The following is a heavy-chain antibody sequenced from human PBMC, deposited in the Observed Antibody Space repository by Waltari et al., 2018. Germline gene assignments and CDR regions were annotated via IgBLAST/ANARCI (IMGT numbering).Heavy chain of an antibody. CDR1: GGTFSGYA. CDR2: IIPIFGTA. CDR3: ARVGDDYGDYDAFDI. Sequence: QVQLVQSGAEVKKPGSSVTVSCKASGGTFSGYAISWVRQAPGQGIEWMGRIIPIFGTANYAQKFQGRVTITADKSTSTAYMELSSLRSEDTAVYYCARVGDDYGDYDAFDIWGQGTMVTVSS. V-gene: IGHV1-69*08. D-gene: IGHD4-17*01. J-gene: IGHJ3*02.